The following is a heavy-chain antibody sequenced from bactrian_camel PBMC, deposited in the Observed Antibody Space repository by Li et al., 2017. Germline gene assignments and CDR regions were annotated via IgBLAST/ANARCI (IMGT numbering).Heavy chain of an antibody. J-gene: IGHJ4*01. V-gene: IGHV3S53*01. CDR2: IDSDGGT. D-gene: IGHD7*01. CDR1: GLTGSKYC. Sequence: HVQLVESGGGSVQAGGSLRLSCVSSGLTGSKYCMRWMRQTPEKEREGVATIDSDGGTSYSAAVKGRFTISKDNAKNTVYLQMDSLDTRDTAIYYCAARAGICIRDDHWSRMKYKGQGTQVTVS.